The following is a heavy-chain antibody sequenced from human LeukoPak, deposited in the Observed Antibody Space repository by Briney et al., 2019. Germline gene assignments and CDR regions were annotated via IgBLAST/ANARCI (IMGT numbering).Heavy chain of an antibody. V-gene: IGHV3-23*01. Sequence: GGSLRLSCVASGFTFSSNVMIWVRQAPGKGLEWVSSIPASGGSTYYADSVKGRFTISRDNSKNTLYLQMNSLRAEDTAVYYCAKEGYNSYFDYWGQGTLVTVSS. D-gene: IGHD5-24*01. CDR1: GFTFSSNV. CDR3: AKEGYNSYFDY. CDR2: IPASGGST. J-gene: IGHJ4*02.